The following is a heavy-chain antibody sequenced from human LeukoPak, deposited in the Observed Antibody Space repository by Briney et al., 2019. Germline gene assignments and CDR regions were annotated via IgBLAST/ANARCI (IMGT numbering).Heavy chain of an antibody. Sequence: SETLSLTCSVSGGSISSYYWSWIRQPPGEGLQWIGHIYYTGSTAYNPSLESRVTISLNTSKNQFSLKLSSVTAANTAVYYCARYCTGGSCYGSKFDCWGRGTLVTVSS. CDR3: ARYCTGGSCYGSKFDC. J-gene: IGHJ4*02. D-gene: IGHD2-15*01. V-gene: IGHV4-59*01. CDR2: IYYTGST. CDR1: GGSISSYY.